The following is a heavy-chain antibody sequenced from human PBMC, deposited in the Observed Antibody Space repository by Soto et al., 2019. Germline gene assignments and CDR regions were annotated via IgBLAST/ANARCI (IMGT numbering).Heavy chain of an antibody. CDR3: AKDGTADYYYMYV. V-gene: IGHV3-9*01. J-gene: IGHJ6*03. CDR2: ISWNSGSI. CDR1: GFTFDDYA. Sequence: GGSLRLSCAASGFTFDDYAMHWVRQAPGKGLEWVSGISWNSGSIGYADSVKGRFTISRDNAKNSLYLQMNSLRAEDTALYYCAKDGTADYYYMYVWGKGTTVTVSS. D-gene: IGHD2-21*02.